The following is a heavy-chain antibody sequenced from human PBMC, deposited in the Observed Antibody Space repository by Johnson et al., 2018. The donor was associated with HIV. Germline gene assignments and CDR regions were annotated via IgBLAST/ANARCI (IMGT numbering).Heavy chain of an antibody. CDR2: ISYDGSDK. CDR1: GFTFNSYA. Sequence: QVQLVESGGGVVQPGRSLRLSCAASGFTFNSYAMHWVRQAPGKGLEWVAVISYDGSDKYYADSVKGRFTISRDSSKNTLYLQMNSLRAEDTAVYYCARSQVAATSEGAFDIWCQGTMVTVSS. D-gene: IGHD2-15*01. J-gene: IGHJ3*02. CDR3: ARSQVAATSEGAFDI. V-gene: IGHV3-30*14.